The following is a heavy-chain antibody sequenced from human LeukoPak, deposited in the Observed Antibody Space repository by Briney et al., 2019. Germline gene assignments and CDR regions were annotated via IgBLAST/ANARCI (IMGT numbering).Heavy chain of an antibody. CDR2: IYSSGST. CDR3: ARDYDY. V-gene: IGHV4-4*07. CDR1: GGSISGYY. J-gene: IGHJ4*02. Sequence: TDTLSLTCSVSGGSISGYYWSWIRQHAGKGLEWIGPIYSSGSTNYTPSLKSRVTMSVDTSKKQFSLKLSSVTAADTALYYCARDYDYWGQGTLVTVAS.